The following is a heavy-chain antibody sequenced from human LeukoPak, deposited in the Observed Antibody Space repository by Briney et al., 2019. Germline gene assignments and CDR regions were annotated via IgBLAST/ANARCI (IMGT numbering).Heavy chain of an antibody. D-gene: IGHD5-18*01. Sequence: GGSLRLSCAASGFTFSSCGMNWVRQAPGKGLEWVSYISSSSSYIYYADSVKGRFTISRDNAKNSLYLQMNSLRAEDTAVYYCARDKAMNYWGQGTLVTVSS. CDR3: ARDKAMNY. J-gene: IGHJ4*02. V-gene: IGHV3-21*05. CDR1: GFTFSSCG. CDR2: ISSSSSYI.